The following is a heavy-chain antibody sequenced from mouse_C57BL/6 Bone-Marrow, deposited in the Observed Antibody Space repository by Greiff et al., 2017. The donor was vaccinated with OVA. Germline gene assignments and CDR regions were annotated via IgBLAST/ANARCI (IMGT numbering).Heavy chain of an antibody. CDR1: GYTFTSYG. Sequence: QVQLQQSGAELARPGASVKLSCKASGYTFTSYGISWVKQRTGQGLEWIGEIYPRSGNTYYNEKVKGKATMTADKSSSTAYMELRSLTSDDSSVYFCASRGNDGSSFAYWGQGTLVTVSA. D-gene: IGHD1-1*01. CDR2: IYPRSGNT. V-gene: IGHV1-81*01. J-gene: IGHJ3*01. CDR3: ASRGNDGSSFAY.